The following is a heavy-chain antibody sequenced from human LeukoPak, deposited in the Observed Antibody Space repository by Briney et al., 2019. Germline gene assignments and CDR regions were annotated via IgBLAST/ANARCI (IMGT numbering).Heavy chain of an antibody. CDR1: GFTFSSYA. CDR3: TENWSADY. V-gene: IGHV3-23*01. J-gene: IGHJ4*02. Sequence: GGSLRLSCATSGFTFSSYAMTWVRQAPGKGLEWVSAISDDGDTKYADSVKGRFTSSRDNSKNALYLQMNNLRAEDTAIYYCTENWSADYWGQGTLVTVSS. CDR2: ISDDGDT.